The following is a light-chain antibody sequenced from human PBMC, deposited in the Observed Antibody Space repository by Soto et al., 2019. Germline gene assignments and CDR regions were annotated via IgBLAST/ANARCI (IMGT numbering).Light chain of an antibody. CDR1: QSIISSY. CDR3: QQYVSSPRM. V-gene: IGKV3-20*01. CDR2: GGS. Sequence: EIVLTQSPGTLSLSPGEGTTLSCRASQSIISSYLAWYQQKHGQAPSLLIYGGSTRDTGITDRFSGSGSGTDFTLTLSRLEPEDFAGYYCQQYVSSPRMFGQGTKLEIK. J-gene: IGKJ2*01.